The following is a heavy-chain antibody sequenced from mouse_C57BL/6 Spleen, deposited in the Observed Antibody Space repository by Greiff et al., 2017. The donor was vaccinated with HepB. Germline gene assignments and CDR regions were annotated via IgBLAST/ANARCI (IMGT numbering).Heavy chain of an antibody. Sequence: EVQVVESGGGLVKPGGSLKLSCAASGFTFSSYAMSWVRQTPEKRLEWVATISDGGSYTYYPDNVKGRFTISRDNAKNNLYLQMSHLKSEDTAMYYCARDDYYYGSSHYAMDYWGQGTSVTVSS. V-gene: IGHV5-4*01. D-gene: IGHD1-1*01. CDR3: ARDDYYYGSSHYAMDY. CDR1: GFTFSSYA. J-gene: IGHJ4*01. CDR2: ISDGGSYT.